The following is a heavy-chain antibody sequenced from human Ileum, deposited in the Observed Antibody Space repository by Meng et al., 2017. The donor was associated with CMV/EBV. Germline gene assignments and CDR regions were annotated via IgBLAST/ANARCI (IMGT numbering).Heavy chain of an antibody. V-gene: IGHV6-1*01. J-gene: IGHJ6*01. CDR1: GDSVSSNNIA. Sequence: CAIPGDSVSSNNIAWNWIRQSPSRGLEWLGRTHYRSKWYNDYAVSVKSRITINPDTSKNQFSLQLNSVTPEDTAVYYCARGYCTGGSSKSCMDVWGQGTTVTVSS. CDR3: ARGYCTGGSSKSCMDV. D-gene: IGHD2-8*02. CDR2: THYRSKWYN.